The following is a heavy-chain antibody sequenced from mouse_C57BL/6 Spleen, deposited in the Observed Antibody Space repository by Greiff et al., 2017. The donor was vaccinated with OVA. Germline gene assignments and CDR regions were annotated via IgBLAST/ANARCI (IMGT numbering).Heavy chain of an antibody. D-gene: IGHD2-5*01. CDR3: ARGYSNYPFAY. J-gene: IGHJ3*01. V-gene: IGHV1-7*01. CDR2: INPSSGYT. CDR1: GYTFTSYW. Sequence: VQRVESGAELAKPGASVKLSCKASGYTFTSYWMHWVKQRPGQGLEWIGYINPSSGYTKYNQKFKDKATLTADKSSSTAYMQLSSLTYEDSAVYYCARGYSNYPFAYWGQGTLVTVSA.